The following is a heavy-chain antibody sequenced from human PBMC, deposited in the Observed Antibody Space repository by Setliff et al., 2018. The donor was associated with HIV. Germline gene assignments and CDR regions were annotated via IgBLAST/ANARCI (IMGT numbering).Heavy chain of an antibody. CDR2: IITIVNIA. CDR1: GGTFNNYA. D-gene: IGHD5-18*01. Sequence: GASVKVSCKASGGTFNNYAITWVRQAPGQGLEWMGGIITIVNIANYAQKFQGRVIITADKSTSTAYMEVRSLRSEDTAMYFCAGGWSEDTSVVQVEYVHYWGRGTLVTVSS. V-gene: IGHV1-69*10. J-gene: IGHJ1*01. CDR3: AGGWSEDTSVVQVEYVHY.